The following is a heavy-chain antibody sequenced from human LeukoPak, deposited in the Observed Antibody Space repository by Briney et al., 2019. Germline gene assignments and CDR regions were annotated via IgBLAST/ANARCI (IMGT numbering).Heavy chain of an antibody. CDR3: AREDLSGYSPFQH. V-gene: IGHV7-4-1*02. J-gene: IGHJ1*01. CDR2: INTNTGNP. CDR1: GYTFTSYD. D-gene: IGHD3-9*01. Sequence: ASVKVSCKASGYTFTSYDINWVRQAPGQGLEWMGWINTNTGNPTYAQGFTGRFVFSLDTSVSTAYLQISSLKAEDTAVYYCAREDLSGYSPFQHWGQGTLVTVSS.